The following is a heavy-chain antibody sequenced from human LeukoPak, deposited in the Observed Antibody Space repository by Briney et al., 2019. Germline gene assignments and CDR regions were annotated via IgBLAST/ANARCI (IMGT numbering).Heavy chain of an antibody. CDR3: ARSFDAAKAQYSFDY. J-gene: IGHJ4*02. V-gene: IGHV4-4*07. D-gene: IGHD3-9*01. CDR2: IYTSGST. CDR1: GGSISSYY. Sequence: SETLSLTCTVSGGSISSYYWSWIRQPAGKGLEWIGRIYTSGSTNYNPSLKSRVTMSVDTSKNQFSLKMSSVTAADTAVYYCARSFDAAKAQYSFDYWGQGTLVTVSS.